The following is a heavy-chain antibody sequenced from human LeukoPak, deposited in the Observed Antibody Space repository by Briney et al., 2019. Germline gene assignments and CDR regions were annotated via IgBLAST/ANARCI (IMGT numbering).Heavy chain of an antibody. CDR1: GYTFTSYG. CDR3: ARDKGVVVAADFDY. D-gene: IGHD2-15*01. J-gene: IGHJ4*02. Sequence: GASVKVSCKASGYTFTSYGISWVRQAPGQGLEWMGWISAYNGNTNYAQKLQGRVTMTTDTSTSTAYMELRSLRSDDTAVYYCARDKGVVVAADFDYWGQGTLVTVSS. CDR2: ISAYNGNT. V-gene: IGHV1-18*01.